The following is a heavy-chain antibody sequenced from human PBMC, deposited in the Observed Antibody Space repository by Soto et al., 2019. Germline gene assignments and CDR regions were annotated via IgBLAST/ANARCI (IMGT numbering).Heavy chain of an antibody. J-gene: IGHJ4*02. CDR3: VRVPDD. Sequence: PSETLSLTCAVSGGSISSGGYSWSWIRQAPGKGLEWIRYINHSGITYYNPSFKSQVTISIYRFMNKFSLKLISVYSADTAVYDCVRVPDDWGQGILVTVSS. CDR2: INHSGIT. CDR1: GGSISSGGYS. V-gene: IGHV4-30-2*01. D-gene: IGHD2-2*01.